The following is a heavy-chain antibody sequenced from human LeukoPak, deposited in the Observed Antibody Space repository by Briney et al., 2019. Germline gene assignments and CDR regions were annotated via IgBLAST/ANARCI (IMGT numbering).Heavy chain of an antibody. D-gene: IGHD2-2*01. CDR2: IYPGDSDT. J-gene: IGHJ5*02. V-gene: IGHV5-51*01. Sequence: GESLKISCKGSGYSFTSYWIGWVRQMPGKGLEWMGIIYPGDSDTRYSPSFQGQVTISADKSISTAYLQWSSLKASDTAMYYCARLKEDCSSTSCSNWFDPWGQGTLVTVSS. CDR1: GYSFTSYW. CDR3: ARLKEDCSSTSCSNWFDP.